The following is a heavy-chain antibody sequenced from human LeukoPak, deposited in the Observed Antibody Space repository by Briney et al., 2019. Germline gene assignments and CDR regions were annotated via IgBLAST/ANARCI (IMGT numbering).Heavy chain of an antibody. CDR3: ARDLWFGEGTFYGMDV. V-gene: IGHV1-2*02. J-gene: IGHJ6*02. Sequence: ASVKVSCKSSGYTFTCYYMHWVRQAPGQGLECMGWINPNSGGTNYAQKFQVRVTMTRDTSISTAYMDLSRLRSDDTAVYYCARDLWFGEGTFYGMDVWGQGTTVTVSS. D-gene: IGHD3-10*01. CDR2: INPNSGGT. CDR1: GYTFTCYY.